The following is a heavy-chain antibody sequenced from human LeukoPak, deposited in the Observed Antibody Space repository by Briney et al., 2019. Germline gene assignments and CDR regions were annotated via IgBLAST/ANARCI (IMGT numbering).Heavy chain of an antibody. J-gene: IGHJ3*02. CDR2: IIPILGIA. CDR1: GGTFSSYA. CDR3: ASVVKVAFDAFDI. Sequence: ASVKVSCKASGGTFSSYAISWVRQAPGQGLEWMGRIIPILGIANYAQKFQGRVTITADKSTSTAYMELSSLRSEDTAVYYCASVVKVAFDAFDIWGQGTMVTVSS. D-gene: IGHD3-22*01. V-gene: IGHV1-69*04.